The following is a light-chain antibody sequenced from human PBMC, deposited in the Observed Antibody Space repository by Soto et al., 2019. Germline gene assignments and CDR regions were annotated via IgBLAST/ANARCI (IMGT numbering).Light chain of an antibody. J-gene: IGKJ1*01. V-gene: IGKV1-5*03. CDR1: QTIRSW. Sequence: DIPMTQSPSTLSGSVGDRVTITCRASQTIRSWLAWYQQKPGKAPKLLIYTASTLKSGVPSRFSGSGSGTEFTLTISSLQPDDFATYYCQHYYSYPEAFGQGTKVELK. CDR3: QHYYSYPEA. CDR2: TAS.